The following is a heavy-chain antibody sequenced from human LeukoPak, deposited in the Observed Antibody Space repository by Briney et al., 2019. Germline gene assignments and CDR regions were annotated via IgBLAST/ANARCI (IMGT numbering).Heavy chain of an antibody. D-gene: IGHD3-10*01. CDR1: GFTFSRYW. CDR3: AKSFWWFGEFSPFDY. CDR2: IKEDAGEI. Sequence: GGSLRLSCAASGFTFSRYWMSWVRQVPGKGLEWVANIKEDAGEIYYVDSVKGRFTISRDNAKNSLYLQMNSLRAEDTAVYYCAKSFWWFGEFSPFDYWGQGTLVTVSS. J-gene: IGHJ4*02. V-gene: IGHV3-7*01.